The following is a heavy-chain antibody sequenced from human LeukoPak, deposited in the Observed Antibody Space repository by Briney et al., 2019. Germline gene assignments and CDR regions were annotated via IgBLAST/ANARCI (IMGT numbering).Heavy chain of an antibody. CDR2: ISGSSDST. CDR3: ARVPAAAGRANYYYYYGMGV. Sequence: GGSLRLSCAASGFTFSRYAMNWVRQAPGKGLEWVSVISGSSDSTYYADSVKGRFTISRDNSKNTLYLQMNSLRAEDTAVYYCARVPAAAGRANYYYYYGMGVWGQGTTVTVSS. J-gene: IGHJ6*02. D-gene: IGHD6-13*01. CDR1: GFTFSRYA. V-gene: IGHV3-23*01.